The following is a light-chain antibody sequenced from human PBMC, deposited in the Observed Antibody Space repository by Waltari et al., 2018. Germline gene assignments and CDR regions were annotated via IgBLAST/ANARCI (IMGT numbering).Light chain of an antibody. J-gene: IGLJ3*02. CDR2: YDD. CDR1: ISNIGNNA. CDR3: AAWDDSLNGRV. V-gene: IGLV1-36*01. Sequence: QSVLTQPPSVSEAPRQRVTIPCSGSISNIGNNAVNWYQQLPGKAPKLLIYYDDLLPSGVSDRFSGSKSGTSASLAISGLQFEDEAEYYCAAWDDSLNGRVFGGGTKLTVL.